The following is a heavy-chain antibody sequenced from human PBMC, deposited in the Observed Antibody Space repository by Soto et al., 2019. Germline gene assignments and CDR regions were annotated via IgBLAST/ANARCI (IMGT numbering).Heavy chain of an antibody. CDR1: TFRDSS. Sequence: TFRDSSMSWLRQAPGKGLEWVSYISSSGSTIYYADSVKGRFTISRDNAKNSLYLQMNSLRAEDTAVYYCARERRITMVRGVISAFDIWGQGTMVT. CDR2: ISSSGSTI. V-gene: IGHV3-11*01. D-gene: IGHD3-10*01. CDR3: ARERRITMVRGVISAFDI. J-gene: IGHJ3*02.